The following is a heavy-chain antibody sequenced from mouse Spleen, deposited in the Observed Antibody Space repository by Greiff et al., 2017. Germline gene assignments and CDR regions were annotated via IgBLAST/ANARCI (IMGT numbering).Heavy chain of an antibody. D-gene: IGHD1-1*01. CDR3: ASLITTLVAKGFAY. CDR2: INPNYGTT. Sequence: VQLQQSGPELVKPGASVKISCKASGYSFTDYNMNWVKQSNGKSLEWIGVINPNYGTTSYNQKFKGKATLTVDQSSSTAYMQLNSLTSEDSAVYYCASLITTLVAKGFAYWGQGTLVTGSA. CDR1: GYSFTDYN. V-gene: IGHV1-39*01. J-gene: IGHJ3*01.